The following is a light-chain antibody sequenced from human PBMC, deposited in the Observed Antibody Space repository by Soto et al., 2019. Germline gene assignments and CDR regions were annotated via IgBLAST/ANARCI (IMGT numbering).Light chain of an antibody. CDR3: QQYDYWWT. J-gene: IGKJ1*01. Sequence: EIVMTQSPATLSVSPGERATLSCRASQSVSSHLAWYQQRPGQAPRLLLYHVSYRATGVPPRFSGSGSGTEFTLTISSLQSEDFPVYYCQQYDYWWTFGQGTKVEIK. V-gene: IGKV3-15*01. CDR1: QSVSSH. CDR2: HVS.